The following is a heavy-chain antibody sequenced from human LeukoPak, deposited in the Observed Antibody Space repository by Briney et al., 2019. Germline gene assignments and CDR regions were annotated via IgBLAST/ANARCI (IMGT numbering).Heavy chain of an antibody. CDR3: AREIIPPSGSYFDNWFDP. Sequence: KSSETLSLTCTVSGGFISSFYWSWIRQPPGKGLEWIGYIYYSGTTNYNPSLKSRVTMSVDTSKNQFSLKLSSVTAADTAVYYCAREIIPPSGSYFDNWFDPWGQGTLVTVSS. D-gene: IGHD1-26*01. CDR1: GGFISSFY. J-gene: IGHJ5*02. V-gene: IGHV4-59*12. CDR2: IYYSGTT.